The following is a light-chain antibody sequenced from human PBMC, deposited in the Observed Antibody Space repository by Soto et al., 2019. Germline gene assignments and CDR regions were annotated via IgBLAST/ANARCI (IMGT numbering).Light chain of an antibody. CDR1: QSISSW. V-gene: IGKV1-5*01. J-gene: IGKJ1*01. CDR3: QQYHSYPWT. Sequence: DIQMTQSPSTLSASVGDRVTITCRASQSISSWLAWYQQKPGKAPKVMIYDVSTLESGVPSRFSGSESGTEFTLTISSLQPDDFATYYCQQYHSYPWTFGQGTKVEV. CDR2: DVS.